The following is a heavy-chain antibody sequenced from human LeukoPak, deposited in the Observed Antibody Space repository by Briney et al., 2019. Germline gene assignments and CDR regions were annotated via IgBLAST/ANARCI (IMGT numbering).Heavy chain of an antibody. D-gene: IGHD3-10*01. Sequence: LRLSCAASGFTFSDYYMSRIRQPPGKGLEWIGEINHSGRTNYNPSLKSRVTISVDTSKNQFSLKLSSVTAADTAVYYCARGPLYDGMDVWGQGTTVTVSS. J-gene: IGHJ6*02. CDR1: GFTFSDYY. CDR3: ARGPLYDGMDV. CDR2: INHSGRT. V-gene: IGHV4-34*01.